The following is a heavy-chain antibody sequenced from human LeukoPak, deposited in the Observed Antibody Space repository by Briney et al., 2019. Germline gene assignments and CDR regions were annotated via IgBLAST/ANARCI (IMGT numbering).Heavy chain of an antibody. CDR1: GFTFSSYW. CDR3: ASSPNMDGMDV. CDR2: INSDGSGT. D-gene: IGHD2/OR15-2a*01. J-gene: IGHJ6*02. V-gene: IGHV3-74*01. Sequence: GGSLRLSCAASGFTFSSYWMHWVRQAPGKGLLWVSRINSDGSGTTYADSVKGRFTISRDNAKNLVYLQMKSLRADDTAVYYCASSPNMDGMDVWGQGTTVTVSS.